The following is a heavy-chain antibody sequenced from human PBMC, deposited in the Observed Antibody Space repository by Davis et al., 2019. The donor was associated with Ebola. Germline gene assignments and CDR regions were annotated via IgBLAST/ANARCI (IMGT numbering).Heavy chain of an antibody. J-gene: IGHJ6*02. CDR3: ARAVVVPYYGMDV. CDR2: INPSGGST. CDR1: GCTFTSYY. Sequence: ASVKVSCKASGCTFTSYYMHWVRQAPGQGLEWMGIINPSGGSTSYAQKFQGRVTMTRDTSTSTVYMELSSLRSEDTAVYYCARAVVVPYYGMDVWGQGTTVTVSS. D-gene: IGHD2-2*01. V-gene: IGHV1-46*01.